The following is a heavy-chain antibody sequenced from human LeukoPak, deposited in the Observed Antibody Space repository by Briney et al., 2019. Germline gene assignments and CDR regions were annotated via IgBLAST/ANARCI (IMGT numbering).Heavy chain of an antibody. CDR3: ARIKSQGVVVPLLRSTYYFDY. V-gene: IGHV3-7*01. CDR2: IKQDGSEK. J-gene: IGHJ4*02. CDR1: GFTFSSYW. Sequence: GGSLRLSCAASGFTFSSYWMSWVRQAPGKGLEWVANIKQDGSEKDYVDSVKGRFTISRGTAKNSLYLQMNSLRAEDTAVYYCARIKSQGVVVPLLRSTYYFDYWGQGTLVTVSS. D-gene: IGHD2-21*01.